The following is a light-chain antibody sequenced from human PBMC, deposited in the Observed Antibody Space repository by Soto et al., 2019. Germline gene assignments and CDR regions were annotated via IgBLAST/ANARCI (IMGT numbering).Light chain of an antibody. CDR1: SSSIGANYD. CDR3: QSHDRSVSALYV. Sequence: QSVLTQPPSVSGAPGQRVTISCTGGSSSIGANYDVNWYQQHPGTAPKLLIYGNTVRPSGVPDRFSGSKSGTSASLAITGLQAEDEADYYCQSHDRSVSALYVFGNGTKVTVL. V-gene: IGLV1-40*01. J-gene: IGLJ1*01. CDR2: GNT.